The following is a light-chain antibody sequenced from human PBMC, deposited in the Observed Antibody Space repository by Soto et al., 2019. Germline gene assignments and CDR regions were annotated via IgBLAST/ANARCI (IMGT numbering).Light chain of an antibody. CDR1: QSVSNDF. CDR2: GAS. Sequence: DNLFSQSPVILSLSPVEIATLSCRASQSVSNDFLAWYQQKPGQAPRLLIYGASSRPTGIPDRFSGSGSGTDFTLTISRLEPEDFAVYYCQQYGRSSTFGQGTRLEI. J-gene: IGKJ5*01. V-gene: IGKV3-20*01. CDR3: QQYGRSST.